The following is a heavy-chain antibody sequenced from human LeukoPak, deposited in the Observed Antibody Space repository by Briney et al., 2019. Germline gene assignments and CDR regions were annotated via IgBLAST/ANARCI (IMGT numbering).Heavy chain of an antibody. Sequence: GGTLRLSCAASGFTFNNYALSWVRQAPGKGLEWVSTSSGNGGSATYTYYADSVKGRFTISRDNAKNTLFLQMNSLRAEDTAVYYCAREASSGSYGPHQWGQGTLVTVSS. V-gene: IGHV3-23*01. J-gene: IGHJ4*02. CDR2: SSGNGGSATYT. CDR1: GFTFNNYA. CDR3: AREASSGSYGPHQ. D-gene: IGHD1-26*01.